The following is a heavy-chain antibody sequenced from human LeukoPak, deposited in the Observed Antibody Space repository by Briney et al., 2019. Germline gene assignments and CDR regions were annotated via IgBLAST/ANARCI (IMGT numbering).Heavy chain of an antibody. CDR2: ISGSGGST. V-gene: IGHV3-23*01. Sequence: GGSLRLSCAASGFTFSTYAMSWVRQAPGKGLEWVSAISGSGGSTYYADSVKGRFTISRDNSKNTLYLQMNSLRAEDTAVYYCAKGYSGYDWSLVDYWGQGTLVTVSS. J-gene: IGHJ4*02. D-gene: IGHD5-12*01. CDR1: GFTFSTYA. CDR3: AKGYSGYDWSLVDY.